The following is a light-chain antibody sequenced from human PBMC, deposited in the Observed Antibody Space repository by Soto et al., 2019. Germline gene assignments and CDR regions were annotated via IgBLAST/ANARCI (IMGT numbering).Light chain of an antibody. CDR3: QQYDILPIT. V-gene: IGKV1-33*01. J-gene: IGKJ5*01. CDR1: QDINIY. Sequence: DIQMTQSPSSLFASVGDRATITCQATQDINIYLNWYQQKPGKAPNLLIYDASNLEIGVPSRFSGSGSGTHFTFTISSLQTEDIGTYYCQQYDILPITFGRGTRLEI. CDR2: DAS.